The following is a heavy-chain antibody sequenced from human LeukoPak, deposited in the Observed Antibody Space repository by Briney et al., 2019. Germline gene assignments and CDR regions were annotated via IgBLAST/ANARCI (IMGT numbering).Heavy chain of an antibody. CDR1: GFTFTTYG. CDR2: ISGSGSNT. Sequence: PGGSLRLSCAASGFTFTTYGMIWVRQAPGKGLEWVLGISGSGSNTYYADSAKGRFTSSRDYSKRTAYLQMNSLRDEDAAVYYCAKNGEPHYYMDVLGKGTTVTVSS. V-gene: IGHV3-23*01. J-gene: IGHJ6*03. CDR3: AKNGEPHYYMDV. D-gene: IGHD1-14*01.